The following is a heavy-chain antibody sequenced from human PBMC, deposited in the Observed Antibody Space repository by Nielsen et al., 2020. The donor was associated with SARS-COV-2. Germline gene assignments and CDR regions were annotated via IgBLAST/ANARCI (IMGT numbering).Heavy chain of an antibody. J-gene: IGHJ4*02. CDR2: IGTAGDT. V-gene: IGHV3-13*01. Sequence: GESLKISCAASGFTFSSYDMHWVRQATGKGLEWVSAIGTAGDTYYPGSVKGRFTISRENAKNSLYLQMNSLRAEDTAVYYCASVRSSQSVAEHIFDHWGQGTLVTVSS. CDR3: ASVRSSQSVAEHIFDH. D-gene: IGHD2-15*01. CDR1: GFTFSSYD.